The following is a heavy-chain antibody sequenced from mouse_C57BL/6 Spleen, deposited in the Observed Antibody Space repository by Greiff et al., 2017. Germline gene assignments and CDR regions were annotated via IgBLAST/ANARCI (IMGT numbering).Heavy chain of an antibody. Sequence: EVKLQESGGGLVQPGGSMKLSCVASGFTFSNYWMNWVRQSPEKGLEWVAQIRLKSDNYATHYAESVKGRFTISRDDSKSSVYLQMNNLRAEGTRIYYCTGEFDCWGQGTTLTVSS. CDR3: TGEFDC. CDR2: IRLKSDNYAT. V-gene: IGHV6-3*01. J-gene: IGHJ2*01. CDR1: GFTFSNYW.